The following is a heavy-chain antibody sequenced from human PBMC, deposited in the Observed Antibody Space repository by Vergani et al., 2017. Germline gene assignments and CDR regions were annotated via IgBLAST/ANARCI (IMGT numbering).Heavy chain of an antibody. CDR3: ARHLRGYSYGVFDY. V-gene: IGHV4-38-2*01. D-gene: IGHD5-18*01. CDR2: LYSSGST. Sequence: QVQLQESCPGLVKPSETLSLILYVFDFISNGHYWGLIRQSSEKGLEWIGSLYSSGSTYYSPSLKSRVAISIDTSKNHFSLRLSSVTAADTAVYYCARHLRGYSYGVFDYWGQGREVTVSS. CDR1: DFISNGHY. J-gene: IGHJ4*02.